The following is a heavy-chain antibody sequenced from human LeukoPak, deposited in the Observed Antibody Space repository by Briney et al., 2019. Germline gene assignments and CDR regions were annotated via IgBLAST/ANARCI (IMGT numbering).Heavy chain of an antibody. CDR3: VTAMSPYGMDV. V-gene: IGHV1-69*13. Sequence: ASVKVSCKASGGTFSSYAISWVRQAPGQGLEWMGGIIPIFGTANYAQKFQGRVTITADESTSTAYMELSSLKSEDTAVYYCVTAMSPYGMDVWGKGTTVTVSS. D-gene: IGHD2-2*01. CDR1: GGTFSSYA. CDR2: IIPIFGTA. J-gene: IGHJ6*04.